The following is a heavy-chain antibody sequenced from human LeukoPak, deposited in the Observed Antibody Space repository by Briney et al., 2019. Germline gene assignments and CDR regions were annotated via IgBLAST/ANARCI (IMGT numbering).Heavy chain of an antibody. CDR1: GFTFSSYA. Sequence: PGGSLRLSCAASGFTFSSYAVSWVRQAPGKGLEWVSAISGSGGSTYYADSVKGRFTISRDNSKNTLYLQMNSLRAEDTAVYYCAKDLRITMVRSQSIPIWGQGTLVTISS. CDR3: AKDLRITMVRSQSIPI. V-gene: IGHV3-23*01. D-gene: IGHD3-10*01. CDR2: ISGSGGST. J-gene: IGHJ4*02.